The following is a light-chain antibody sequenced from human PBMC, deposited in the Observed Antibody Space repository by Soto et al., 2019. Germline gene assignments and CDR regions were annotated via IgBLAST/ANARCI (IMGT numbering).Light chain of an antibody. Sequence: QPVLTQPPSVSGAPGQRVTISCTGSSSNIGAGYDVHWYQQLPGTAPKLLIYGNSNRPSGVPDRFSGSKSGTSASLAITGLQAEDEADYSCQSYDSSLSGNVVFGGGTKITVL. J-gene: IGLJ2*01. CDR2: GNS. CDR3: QSYDSSLSGNVV. CDR1: SSNIGAGYD. V-gene: IGLV1-40*01.